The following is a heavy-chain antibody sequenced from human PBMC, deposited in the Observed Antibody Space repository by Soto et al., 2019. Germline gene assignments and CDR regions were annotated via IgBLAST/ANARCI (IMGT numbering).Heavy chain of an antibody. J-gene: IGHJ6*03. Sequence: GGSLRLSCAASGFTFSSYAMSWVRQAPGKGLEWVSAISGSGGSTYYADSVKGRFTISRDNSKNTLYLQMNSLRAEDTAVYYCAKDEYYDILTGYYYYYYMDVWGKGTTVTVSS. CDR3: AKDEYYDILTGYYYYYYMDV. CDR1: GFTFSSYA. V-gene: IGHV3-23*01. CDR2: ISGSGGST. D-gene: IGHD3-9*01.